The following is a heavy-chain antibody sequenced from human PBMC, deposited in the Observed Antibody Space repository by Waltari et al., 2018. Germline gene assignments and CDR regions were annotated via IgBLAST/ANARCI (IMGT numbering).Heavy chain of an antibody. D-gene: IGHD2-15*01. V-gene: IGHV3-33*01. J-gene: IGHJ4*02. CDR3: ARDNWNYCSGGSCYPIDY. CDR1: GFTFSSHG. Sequence: QVQLVESGGGVIQPGGSLRLSCAASGFTFSSHGMHWIRQAPGKGLEWVAVIWYDGNNKYYGDAGKGRFTISRDNSKNALYLQMNSLRAEDTAVYYCARDNWNYCSGGSCYPIDYWGQGTLVTVSS. CDR2: IWYDGNNK.